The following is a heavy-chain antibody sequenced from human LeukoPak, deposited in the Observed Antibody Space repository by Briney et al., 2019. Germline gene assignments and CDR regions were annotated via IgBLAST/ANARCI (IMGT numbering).Heavy chain of an antibody. CDR1: GFTVSSNY. V-gene: IGHV3-53*01. CDR3: ASASPNLFLSASY. CDR2: IYSGGST. Sequence: PGGSLRLSCAASGFTVSSNYMSWVRQAPGKGLEWVSVIYSGGSTYYADSVKGRFTISRGNSKNTLYLQMNSLRAEDTAVYYCASASPNLFLSASYWGQGTLVTVSS. D-gene: IGHD2-21*01. J-gene: IGHJ4*02.